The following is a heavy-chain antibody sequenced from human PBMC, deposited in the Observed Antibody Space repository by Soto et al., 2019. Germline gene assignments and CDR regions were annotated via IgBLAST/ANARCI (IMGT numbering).Heavy chain of an antibody. CDR3: VRPNFGALTHFDF. Sequence: GASLKISCKAIGYTFTNYWIGWVRQTPGKGLEWMGIIFPGDSDTRYNPSFEGQVTVSADEPISTAYLQWNTLKASDTAMYYCVRPNFGALTHFDFWGQGTLVTVSS. CDR1: GYTFTNYW. V-gene: IGHV5-51*01. CDR2: IFPGDSDT. D-gene: IGHD3-16*01. J-gene: IGHJ4*02.